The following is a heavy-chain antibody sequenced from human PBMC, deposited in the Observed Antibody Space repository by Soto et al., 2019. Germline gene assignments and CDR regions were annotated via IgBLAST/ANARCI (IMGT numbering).Heavy chain of an antibody. D-gene: IGHD3-22*01. CDR3: ARPIQYHYDSSGQSAWFDP. CDR1: GGTFSSYA. CDR2: IIPIFGTA. V-gene: IGHV1-69*12. Sequence: QVQLVQSGAEVKKPGSSVKVSGKASGGTFSSYAISWVRQAPGQGLEWMGGIIPIFGTANYAQKFQGRVTITADESTITAYMELSSLRSEDTAVYYCARPIQYHYDSSGQSAWFDPWGQGTLVTVSS. J-gene: IGHJ5*02.